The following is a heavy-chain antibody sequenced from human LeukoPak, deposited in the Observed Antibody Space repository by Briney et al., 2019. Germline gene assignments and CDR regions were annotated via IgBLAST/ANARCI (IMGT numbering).Heavy chain of an antibody. CDR2: IYSGGST. Sequence: GGSLRLSCAASGFTVSSNYMSWVRQAQGKGLEWVSVIYSGGSTYYADSVKGRFTISRDNSKNTLYLQMNSLRAEDTAVFFCARVPDSGYDPYYFDYWGQGTLVTVSS. V-gene: IGHV3-66*02. CDR1: GFTVSSNY. D-gene: IGHD5-12*01. J-gene: IGHJ4*02. CDR3: ARVPDSGYDPYYFDY.